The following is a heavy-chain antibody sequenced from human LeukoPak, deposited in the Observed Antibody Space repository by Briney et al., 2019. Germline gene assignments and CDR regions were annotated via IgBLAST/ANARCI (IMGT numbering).Heavy chain of an antibody. CDR2: ISYDGSNK. V-gene: IGHV3-30-3*01. CDR3: ARDPEVVPAAPFDY. D-gene: IGHD2-2*01. CDR1: GFTFSSYA. Sequence: GRSLRLSCAASGFTFSSYAMHWVRQAPGKGLEWVAVISYDGSNKYYADSVKGRFTISRDNSKNTLYLQMNSLRAEDTAVYYCARDPEVVPAAPFDYWGQGTLVTVSS. J-gene: IGHJ4*02.